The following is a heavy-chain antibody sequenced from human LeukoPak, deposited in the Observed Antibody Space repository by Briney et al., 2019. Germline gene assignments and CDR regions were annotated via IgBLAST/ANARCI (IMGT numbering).Heavy chain of an antibody. CDR1: GGSFSGYY. CDR2: INHSGST. V-gene: IGHV4-34*01. D-gene: IGHD2-21*02. J-gene: IGHJ3*02. CDR3: ARGRVTWRCAYDI. Sequence: PSETLSLTCAVYGGSFSGYYWSWIRQPPGKGLEWIGEINHSGSTNYNPSLKSRVTISVDTSKNQFSLKLSSVTAADTAVYYCARGRVTWRCAYDIWSQGTMVTV.